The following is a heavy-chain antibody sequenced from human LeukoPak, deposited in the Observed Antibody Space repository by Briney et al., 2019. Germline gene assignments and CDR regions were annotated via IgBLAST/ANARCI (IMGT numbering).Heavy chain of an antibody. CDR1: GLSFSSYY. V-gene: IGHV4-59*10. CDR2: IILRGST. Sequence: AATLSLTCAASGLSFSSYYWTWIRQPAGKGLEWITRIILRGSTDYDPSFESRVSMSVETSRNHFSLKLNSMTAVDTAVYYCARIPMVGHGCSFDMWGQGTLVIVS. D-gene: IGHD3-3*01. J-gene: IGHJ3*02. CDR3: ARIPMVGHGCSFDM.